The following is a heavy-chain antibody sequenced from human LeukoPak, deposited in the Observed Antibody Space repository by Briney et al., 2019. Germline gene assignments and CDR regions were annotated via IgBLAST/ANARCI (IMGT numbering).Heavy chain of an antibody. CDR1: GYSFTSYW. V-gene: IGHV5-51*01. D-gene: IGHD6-6*01. Sequence: GESLKISCKGSGYSFTSYWIGWVRQMPGKGLEWMGITYPGDSDTRYSPSFQGKVTISADKSISTAYLQWSSLKASDTAMYYCARLALSRYSSSPRPYYMDVWGKGTTVTVSS. CDR3: ARLALSRYSSSPRPYYMDV. J-gene: IGHJ6*03. CDR2: TYPGDSDT.